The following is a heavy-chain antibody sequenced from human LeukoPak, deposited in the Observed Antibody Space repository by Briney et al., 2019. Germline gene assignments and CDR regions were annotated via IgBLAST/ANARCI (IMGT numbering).Heavy chain of an antibody. CDR2: LNANSGGT. Sequence: ASVKVSCKTSGYTFTSYFVHWVRQAPGQGLEWMGILNANSGGTTYAQKFQGRVTMTRDTSTTTVYMQMYSLTSEDTAVYYCVRECGYDTRCVGDYWGQGTQVTVSS. CDR1: GYTFTSYF. D-gene: IGHD5-12*01. CDR3: VRECGYDTRCVGDY. V-gene: IGHV1-46*01. J-gene: IGHJ4*02.